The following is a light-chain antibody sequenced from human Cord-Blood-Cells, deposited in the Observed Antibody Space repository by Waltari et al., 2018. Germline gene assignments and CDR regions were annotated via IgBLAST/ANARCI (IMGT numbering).Light chain of an antibody. J-gene: IGKJ2*01. CDR2: AAS. CDR1: QSISSY. V-gene: IGKV1-39*01. Sequence: DIQMTQSPSSLSASVGDRVTITCRASQSISSYLNWYQQKQGKAPKLLIYAASSLQSGVPSRFSGSGSGTDFTLTISSLQPEDFATYYCQQSYSTPPYTFGQGTKLESK. CDR3: QQSYSTPPYT.